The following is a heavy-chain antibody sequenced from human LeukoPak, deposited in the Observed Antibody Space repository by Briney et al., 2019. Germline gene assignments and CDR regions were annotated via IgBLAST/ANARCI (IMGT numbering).Heavy chain of an antibody. CDR2: IYYSGST. CDR1: GGSISSSSYY. D-gene: IGHD6-13*01. Sequence: PSETLSLTCTVSGGSISSSSYYWGWIRQPPGEGLEWIGSIYYSGSTYYNPSLKSRVTISVDTSKNQFSLKLSSVTAADTAVYYCARDPGIAAAGIGVWGQGTLVTVSS. CDR3: ARDPGIAAAGIGV. J-gene: IGHJ4*02. V-gene: IGHV4-39*07.